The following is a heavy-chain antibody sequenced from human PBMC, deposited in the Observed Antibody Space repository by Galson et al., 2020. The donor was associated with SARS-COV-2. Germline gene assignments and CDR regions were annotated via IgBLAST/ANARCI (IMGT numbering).Heavy chain of an antibody. V-gene: IGHV3-43*01. CDR1: GFIFDNYI. CDR2: ISWNGDST. CDR3: AKDIHPRITIFRGITNYMDV. D-gene: IGHD3-10*01. J-gene: IGHJ6*03. Sequence: GGSLRLSCAASGFIFDNYIMHWVRQAPGKGLEWVALISWNGDSTSYSDSVKGRFTISRDNNKNSLFLQMNDLWTDDTALYYCAKDIHPRITIFRGITNYMDVWGRGTTVTVSS.